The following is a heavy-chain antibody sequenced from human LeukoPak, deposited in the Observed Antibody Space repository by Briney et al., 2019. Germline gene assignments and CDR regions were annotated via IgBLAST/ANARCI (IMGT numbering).Heavy chain of an antibody. D-gene: IGHD2-2*02. J-gene: IGHJ3*02. CDR3: ARSYCSNTSCYRNAFDI. V-gene: IGHV4-4*07. CDR1: GGSSSSNY. Sequence: PSETLSLTCTVSGGSSSSNYSSWIRQPAGKGLEWIGRMYVSGSTDYNPSLKSRVPMSVDTSKNQFSLQLNSVTAADTAVYYCARSYCSNTSCYRNAFDIWGQGTMITVSS. CDR2: MYVSGST.